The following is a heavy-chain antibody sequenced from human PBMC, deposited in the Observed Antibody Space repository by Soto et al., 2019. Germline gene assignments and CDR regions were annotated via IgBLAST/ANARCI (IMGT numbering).Heavy chain of an antibody. CDR1: GFTVSSNY. CDR3: ARDSRIAAAMDYYGMDV. V-gene: IGHV3-53*01. D-gene: IGHD6-13*01. J-gene: IGHJ6*02. Sequence: PGGSLRLSCAASGFTVSSNYMSWVRHAPGKGLGWVSVVYSGGSTYYADSVKGRFTIPSDNSKNTLYLQMNRLRAEDTAVDYCARDSRIAAAMDYYGMDVWGQGTTVTVSS. CDR2: VYSGGST.